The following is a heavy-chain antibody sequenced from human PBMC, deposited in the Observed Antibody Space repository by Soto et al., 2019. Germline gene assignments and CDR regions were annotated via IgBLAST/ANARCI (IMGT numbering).Heavy chain of an antibody. D-gene: IGHD3-10*01. Sequence: EVQLVQSGAEVKKPGESLRLSCKGSGYSFSSYWITWVRQMPGKGLEWMGKIDPSDAYTNYSTSFQGHFTFSADKSISTAFRQWSSLKASDTAMYYCEVEGRSPYWGQGTLVTGSS. V-gene: IGHV5-10-1*01. CDR1: GYSFSSYW. J-gene: IGHJ4*02. CDR2: IDPSDAYT. CDR3: EVEGRSPY.